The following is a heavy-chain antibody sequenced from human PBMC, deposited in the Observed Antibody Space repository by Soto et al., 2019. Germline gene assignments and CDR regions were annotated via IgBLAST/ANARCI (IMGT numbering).Heavy chain of an antibody. CDR1: GFTFSSHV. J-gene: IGHJ6*02. CDR2: ISGGGGTT. CDR3: ARGPRAPPPHDYCMDV. V-gene: IGHV3-23*01. Sequence: EVQLLESGGGLVQPGGSLRLSCAASGFTFSSHVMNWVRQAPGKGLEWVAAISGGGGTTYYGDSVEGRFTMSRDNSKNTLCLQMNSLRGVDTAIYYCARGPRAPPPHDYCMDVWGHGTTVTVSS. D-gene: IGHD1-1*01.